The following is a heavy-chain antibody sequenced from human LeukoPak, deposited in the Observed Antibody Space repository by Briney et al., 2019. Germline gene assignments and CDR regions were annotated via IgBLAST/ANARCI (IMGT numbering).Heavy chain of an antibody. J-gene: IGHJ4*02. CDR1: GDPISGLY. CDR2: FYNSENT. D-gene: IGHD3-10*01. Sequence: SETLSLTCTISGDPISGLYWSWIRQPAGKGLEWIGRFYNSENTNYNPSLKSRVAMSVDTSKNQFSLKLTSVTAADTAVYYCARGPYSSGSYSVDYWGQGILVTVSS. CDR3: ARGPYSSGSYSVDY. V-gene: IGHV4-4*07.